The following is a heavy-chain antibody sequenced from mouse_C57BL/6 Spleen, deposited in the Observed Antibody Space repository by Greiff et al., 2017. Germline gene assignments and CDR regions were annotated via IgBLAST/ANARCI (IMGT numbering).Heavy chain of an antibody. CDR2: ISSGGSYT. CDR3: ARHEGYGRYYFDY. J-gene: IGHJ2*01. CDR1: GFTFSSYG. D-gene: IGHD2-14*01. V-gene: IGHV5-6*01. Sequence: EVQVVESGGDLVKPGGSLKLSCAASGFTFSSYGMSWVRQTPDKRLEWVATISSGGSYTYYPDSVKGRFTISRDNAKNTLYLQMSSLKSEDTAIYYCARHEGYGRYYFDYWGQGTTLTVSS.